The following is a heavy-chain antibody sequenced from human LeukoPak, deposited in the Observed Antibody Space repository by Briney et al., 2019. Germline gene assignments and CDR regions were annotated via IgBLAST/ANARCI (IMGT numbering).Heavy chain of an antibody. CDR3: ARGAAMYYSDY. Sequence: SETLSLTCTVSGGSISSSSYYWGWIRQPPGKGLGWIGSIYYSGSTYYNPSLKSRVTISVDTSKNQFSLKLSSVTAADTAVYYCARGAAMYYSDYWGQGTLVTVSS. V-gene: IGHV4-39*07. J-gene: IGHJ4*02. CDR2: IYYSGST. CDR1: GGSISSSSYY. D-gene: IGHD2-2*01.